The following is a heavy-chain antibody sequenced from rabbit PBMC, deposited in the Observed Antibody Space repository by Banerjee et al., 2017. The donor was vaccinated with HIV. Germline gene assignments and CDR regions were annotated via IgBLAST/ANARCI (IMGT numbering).Heavy chain of an antibody. J-gene: IGHJ4*01. CDR3: ASYYSDGYAGDAYATGGYYFNL. V-gene: IGHV1S45*01. CDR1: GFSFSSSYW. D-gene: IGHD6-1*01. CDR2: IDTNSDST. Sequence: EESGGDLVKPEGSLTLTCTASGFSFSSSYWICWVRQAPGKGLELIACIDTNSDSTSYASWAKGRFTISSDNAQNTVDLQMNSLTAADTATYFCASYYSDGYAGDAYATGGYYFNLWGPGTLVTVS.